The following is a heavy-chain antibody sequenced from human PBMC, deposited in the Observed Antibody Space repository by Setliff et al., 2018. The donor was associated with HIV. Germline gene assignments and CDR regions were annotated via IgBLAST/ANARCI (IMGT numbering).Heavy chain of an antibody. CDR1: GGSISSGSYY. Sequence: PSETLSLTCTVSGGSISSGSYYWSWIRQPAGKGLEWIGRIYTSGSTNYNPSLKSRVTMSVDTSKNQFSLKLSSVTAADTAVYYCARDGYSSSWYVISGSFDYWGQGILVTVSS. J-gene: IGHJ4*02. CDR3: ARDGYSSSWYVISGSFDY. CDR2: IYTSGST. V-gene: IGHV4-61*02. D-gene: IGHD6-13*01.